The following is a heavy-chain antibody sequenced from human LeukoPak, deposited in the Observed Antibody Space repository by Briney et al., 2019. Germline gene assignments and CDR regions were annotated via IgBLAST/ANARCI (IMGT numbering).Heavy chain of an antibody. D-gene: IGHD2-2*02. CDR1: GYSFTSYW. CDR3: ARLGTAIRYYYYGMDV. Sequence: GESLKISCKGSGYSFTSYWIGWVRQMPGKGLEWMGIIYPGDSDTRYSPSFQGQVTISADKFISTAYLQWSSLKASDTAMYYCARLGTAIRYYYYGMDVWGQGTTVTVSS. V-gene: IGHV5-51*01. CDR2: IYPGDSDT. J-gene: IGHJ6*02.